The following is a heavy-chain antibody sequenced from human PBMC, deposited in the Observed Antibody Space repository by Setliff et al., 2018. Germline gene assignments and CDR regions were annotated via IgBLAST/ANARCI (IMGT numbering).Heavy chain of an antibody. D-gene: IGHD5-12*01. CDR2: VYYSGTA. CDR1: GGSFTPYY. V-gene: IGHV4-59*01. CDR3: ARGGTFRYFDY. J-gene: IGHJ4*01. Sequence: PSETLSLTCTVSGGSFTPYYWSWIRQPPGKGLEWIGYVYYSGTAYYNPSLKSRVTAIVDTSKNQFSLRLSSVTAADTAVYYCARGGTFRYFDYWGQGTPVTVSS.